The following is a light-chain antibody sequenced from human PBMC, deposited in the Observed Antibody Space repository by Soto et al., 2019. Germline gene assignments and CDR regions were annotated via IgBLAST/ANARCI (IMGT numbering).Light chain of an antibody. J-gene: IGKJ5*01. CDR1: QSISSTY. CDR2: GAS. V-gene: IGKV3-20*01. CDR3: QQYDDSIT. Sequence: ETVLTQSPDTLSLSPGDSATLSCRASQSISSTYLAWYQQKPGQAPRLLIYGASTRATGIPDRFSGSGSGTDFTLIISSLEPEDFAVFYCQQYDDSITFGQGTRLEIE.